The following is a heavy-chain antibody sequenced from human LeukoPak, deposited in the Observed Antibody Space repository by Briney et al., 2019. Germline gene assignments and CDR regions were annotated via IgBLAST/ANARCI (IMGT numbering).Heavy chain of an antibody. CDR3: ATDLPLGVVAATPRTGY. V-gene: IGHV1-2*02. CDR1: AYTFTGYY. J-gene: IGHJ4*02. CDR2: IYPNSGGT. D-gene: IGHD2-15*01. Sequence: ASVKVSCKASAYTFTGYYMHWVRQAPGQGLEWMGWIYPNSGGTNYAQKFQGRVTMTRDTSISTAYMELSRLRSEDTAVYYCATDLPLGVVAATPRTGYWGQGTLVTVSS.